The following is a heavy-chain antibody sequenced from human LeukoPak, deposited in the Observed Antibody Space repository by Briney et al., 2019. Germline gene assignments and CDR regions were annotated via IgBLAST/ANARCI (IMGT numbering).Heavy chain of an antibody. V-gene: IGHV3-30-3*01. J-gene: IGHJ6*02. CDR2: ISYDGSNK. CDR3: ASKDCSSTSCYPLGNYGMDV. Sequence: PGGSLRLSCAASGFTFSNYAMHWVRQAPGKGLEWVAVISYDGSNKYYADSVKGRFTISRDNSKNTLYLQMNSLRAEDTAVYYCASKDCSSTSCYPLGNYGMDVWGQGTTVTVSS. CDR1: GFTFSNYA. D-gene: IGHD2-2*01.